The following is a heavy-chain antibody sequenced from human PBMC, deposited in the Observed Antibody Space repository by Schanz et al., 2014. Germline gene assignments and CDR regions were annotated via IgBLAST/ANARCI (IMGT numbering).Heavy chain of an antibody. V-gene: IGHV3-11*01. CDR1: GFTFADYY. CDR2: VSSYDTTV. J-gene: IGHJ4*02. D-gene: IGHD6-19*01. CDR3: ARDHASAWYTVDY. Sequence: QVQLLESGGGLFKPGGSLRLSCAGSGFTFADYYMTWIRQAPGKGLEWISYVSSYDTTVSYADSVKGRFTISRDNAKNSVYLQMNSLRVEDTAVYYCARDHASAWYTVDYWGQGTLVTVSS.